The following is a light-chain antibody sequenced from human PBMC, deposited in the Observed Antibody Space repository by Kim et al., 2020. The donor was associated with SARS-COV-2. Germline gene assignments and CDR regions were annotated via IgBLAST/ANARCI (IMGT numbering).Light chain of an antibody. J-gene: IGKJ5*01. CDR1: QSIAFH. CDR2: DAS. Sequence: EIVLTQSPGTLSLSPGERATLSCGASQSIAFHLAWYQQKPGQAPRLLIFDASNRATGIPARFSGRGSGTDFTLTINSLEPEDFGVYYCQQRSNWPITFGQGTRLEIK. CDR3: QQRSNWPIT. V-gene: IGKV3-11*01.